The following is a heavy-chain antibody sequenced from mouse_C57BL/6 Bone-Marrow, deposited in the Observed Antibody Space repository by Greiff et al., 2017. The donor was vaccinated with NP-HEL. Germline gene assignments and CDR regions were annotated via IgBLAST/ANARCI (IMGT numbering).Heavy chain of an antibody. CDR1: GFNIKDDD. CDR3: TTGGSSPYAMDY. CDR2: LAPAPFSP. J-gene: IGHJ4*01. V-gene: IGHV14-4*01. Sequence: EVQLQQSGAELVRPGASVKLSCTVFGFNIKDDDMHWVKERPEQGLEWLVSLAPAPFSPAYASPFQGPDTITADKSSNTAYLQLSSLTSEDTAVYYCTTGGSSPYAMDYWGQGTSVTVSS. D-gene: IGHD1-1*01.